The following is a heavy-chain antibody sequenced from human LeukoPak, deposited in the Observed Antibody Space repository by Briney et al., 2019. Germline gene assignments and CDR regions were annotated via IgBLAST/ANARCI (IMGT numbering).Heavy chain of an antibody. J-gene: IGHJ6*02. CDR2: ISYDGSNK. CDR3: AKTADSSGWYYYYYGMDV. CDR1: GFTFSSYG. Sequence: PGRSLTLSCAASGFTFSSYGMHWVRQAPGKGLEWVAVISYDGSNKYYADSVKGRFTISRDNSKNTLYLQMNSLRAEDTAVYYCAKTADSSGWYYYYYGMDVWGQGTTVTVSS. D-gene: IGHD6-19*01. V-gene: IGHV3-30*18.